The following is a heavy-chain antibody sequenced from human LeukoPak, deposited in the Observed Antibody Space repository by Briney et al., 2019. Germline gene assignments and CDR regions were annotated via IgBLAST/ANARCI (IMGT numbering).Heavy chain of an antibody. D-gene: IGHD2-2*01. J-gene: IGHJ4*02. CDR3: ARVVCSSTSCATVDY. CDR2: INSDGSST. Sequence: GGSLRLSCEVSGFTFSNYWMHWVRQAPGKGLVWVSRINSDGSSTSYADSVKGRFTISRDNAKNTLYLQMNSLRAEDTAVYYCARVVCSSTSCATVDYWGQGTLATVSS. CDR1: GFTFSNYW. V-gene: IGHV3-74*01.